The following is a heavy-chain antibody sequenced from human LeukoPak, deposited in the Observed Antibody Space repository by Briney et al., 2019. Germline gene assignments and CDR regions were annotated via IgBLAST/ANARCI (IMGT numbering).Heavy chain of an antibody. Sequence: SETLSLTCAVYGGSFSGYYWSWIRQPPGKGLEWIGEINHSGSTNYNPSLKSRVTISVDTSKNQFSLKLSSVTAADTAVYYCARGGGPYNWNGGTQYYFDYWGQGTLVTVSS. J-gene: IGHJ4*02. D-gene: IGHD1-1*01. CDR1: GGSFSGYY. V-gene: IGHV4-34*01. CDR3: ARGGGPYNWNGGTQYYFDY. CDR2: INHSGST.